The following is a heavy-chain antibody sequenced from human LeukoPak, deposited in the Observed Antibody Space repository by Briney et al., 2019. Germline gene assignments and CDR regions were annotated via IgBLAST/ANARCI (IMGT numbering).Heavy chain of an antibody. J-gene: IGHJ4*02. V-gene: IGHV3-23*01. CDR3: AKALDYWYFDY. CDR1: GFTFSNYA. D-gene: IGHD2/OR15-2a*01. Sequence: PGGSLRLSCAASGFTFSNYAMSWVRQAPGKGLEWVSAISGRRSYADSVKGRFTISRDNSKNTLYLQVNSLRAEDTAVYYCAKALDYWYFDYWGQGTLVTVSS. CDR2: ISGRR.